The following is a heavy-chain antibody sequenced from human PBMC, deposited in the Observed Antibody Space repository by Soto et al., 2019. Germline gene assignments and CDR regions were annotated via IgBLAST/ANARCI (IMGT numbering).Heavy chain of an antibody. CDR1: GFTFSSYA. J-gene: IGHJ4*02. CDR3: ARDGDYVVARGVYFDY. Sequence: QVQLVESGGGVVQPGRSLRLSCAASGFTFSSYAMHWVRQAPGKGLEWVAVISYDGSNKYYADSVKGRFTISRDNSKNTLYLQMNSLRAEDTDVYYCARDGDYVVARGVYFDYWGQGTLVTVSS. V-gene: IGHV3-30-3*01. CDR2: ISYDGSNK. D-gene: IGHD4-17*01.